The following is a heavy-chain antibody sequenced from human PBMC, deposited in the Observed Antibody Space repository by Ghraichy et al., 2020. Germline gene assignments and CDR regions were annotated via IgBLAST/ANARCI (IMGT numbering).Heavy chain of an antibody. V-gene: IGHV1-46*01. Sequence: ASVKVSCKASGYTFTSYYMHWVRQAPGQGLEWMGIINPSGGSTSYAQKFQGRVTMTRDTSTSTVYMELSRLRSDDAAVYYCAREYSSSWYCFDPCGQGTLFTVSS. CDR2: INPSGGST. D-gene: IGHD6-13*01. CDR3: AREYSSSWYCFDP. CDR1: GYTFTSYY. J-gene: IGHJ5*02.